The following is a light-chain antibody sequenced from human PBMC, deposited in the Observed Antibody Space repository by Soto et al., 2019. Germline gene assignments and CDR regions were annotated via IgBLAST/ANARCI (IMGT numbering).Light chain of an antibody. V-gene: IGKV3-20*01. CDR2: GAS. CDR1: QSVSSNS. J-gene: IGKJ1*01. CDR3: QDYGSSRT. Sequence: EIVLTQSPGTLSLSPGERATLSCRASQSVSSNSLAWYQQKPGQAPRLLIYGASSRATGIPDRFSGSGSGTGFTLTSSRLEPEDFAVYYCQDYGSSRTFGQGTKVEIK.